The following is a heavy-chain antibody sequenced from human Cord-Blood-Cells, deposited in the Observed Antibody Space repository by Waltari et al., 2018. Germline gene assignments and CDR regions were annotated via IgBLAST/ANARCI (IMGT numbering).Heavy chain of an antibody. CDR3: ARQPDDSSGYYYAFDI. CDR1: GGPISSYY. V-gene: IGHV4-59*08. J-gene: IGHJ3*02. Sequence: QVQLQESGPGLVTPSETLSLTCTVPGGPISSYYWSWIRQPPGKGLEWIGYIYHSGSTNYNPSLKSRVTISVDTSKNQFSLKLSSVTAADTAVYYCARQPDDSSGYYYAFDIWGQGTMVTVSS. CDR2: IYHSGST. D-gene: IGHD3-22*01.